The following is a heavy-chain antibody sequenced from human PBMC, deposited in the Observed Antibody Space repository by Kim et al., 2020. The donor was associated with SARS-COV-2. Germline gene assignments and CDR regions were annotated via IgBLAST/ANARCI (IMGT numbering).Heavy chain of an antibody. V-gene: IGHV4-39*01. Sequence: KSRVTISVDTSKNQFSLKLSSVTAADTAVYYCARLVLGYCSGGSCYPFDYWGQGTLVTVSS. J-gene: IGHJ4*02. D-gene: IGHD2-15*01. CDR3: ARLVLGYCSGGSCYPFDY.